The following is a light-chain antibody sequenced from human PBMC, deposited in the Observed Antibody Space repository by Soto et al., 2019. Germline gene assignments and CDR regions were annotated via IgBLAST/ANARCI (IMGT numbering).Light chain of an antibody. J-gene: IGLJ1*01. CDR3: NSYTSSGGGV. V-gene: IGLV2-14*01. CDR2: DVS. CDR1: SGDVGVYNS. Sequence: QSALTQPASVSGSPGQSITISCTGTSGDVGVYNSVSWYQQHPGKAPKLIIYDVSTRPSGVSNRFSGSKSGNTASLTISGLQAEDEADYYCNSYTSSGGGVFGTGTKVTVL.